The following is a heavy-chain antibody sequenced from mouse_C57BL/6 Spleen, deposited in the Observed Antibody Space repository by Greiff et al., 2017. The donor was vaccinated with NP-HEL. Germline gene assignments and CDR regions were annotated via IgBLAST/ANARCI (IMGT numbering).Heavy chain of an antibody. D-gene: IGHD4-1*01. J-gene: IGHJ1*03. V-gene: IGHV1-50*01. CDR1: GYTFTSYW. Sequence: QVQLQQPGAELVKPGASVKLSCKASGYTFTSYWMQWVKQRPGQGLEWIGEIDPSDSYTNYNQKFKGKATLTVDTSSSTAYMQLSSLTSEDSAVYYCARGEDWGYFDVWGTGTTVTVSS. CDR2: IDPSDSYT. CDR3: ARGEDWGYFDV.